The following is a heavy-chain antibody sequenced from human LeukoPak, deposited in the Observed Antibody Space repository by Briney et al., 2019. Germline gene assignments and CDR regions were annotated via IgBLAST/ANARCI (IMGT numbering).Heavy chain of an antibody. CDR1: GFTFSVYW. J-gene: IGHJ5*02. CDR2: ISGSSTTI. CDR3: ARDLVGATAS. V-gene: IGHV3-48*02. Sequence: PGGSLRLSCAASGFTFSVYWMTWVRQAPGKGLEWVSYISGSSTTIYYADSVKGRFTISRDNAKNSLYLQMNSLRDEDTAVYYCARDLVGATASWGQGTLVTVSS. D-gene: IGHD1-26*01.